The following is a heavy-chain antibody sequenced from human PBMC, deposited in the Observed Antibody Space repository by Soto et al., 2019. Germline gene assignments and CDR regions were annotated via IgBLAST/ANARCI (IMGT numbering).Heavy chain of an antibody. CDR1: GGSVSSGSYY. CDR2: IYYIGST. Sequence: QVQLQESGPGLVKPSETLSLTCTVSGGSVSSGSYYWSWIRQPPGKGLEWIGYIYYIGSTNYNPSLKSRVTISVDTSKNQFSLKLSSVTAADTAVYYCASWIQLWSINAFDIWGQGTMVTVSS. J-gene: IGHJ3*02. V-gene: IGHV4-61*01. D-gene: IGHD5-18*01. CDR3: ASWIQLWSINAFDI.